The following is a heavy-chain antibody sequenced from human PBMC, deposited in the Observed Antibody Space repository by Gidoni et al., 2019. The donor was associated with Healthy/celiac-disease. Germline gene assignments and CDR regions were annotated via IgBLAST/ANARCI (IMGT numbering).Heavy chain of an antibody. Sequence: AGLLKPSETLSLTCAVYGGSFRGYYWSWIRQPPGKGLEWIGEINHSGSTNYNPSLKSRVTISVDTSKNQFSLKRSSVTAADTAVYYCARGEGELYYYDSSGYYGYYYYGMDVWGQGTTVTVSS. J-gene: IGHJ6*02. D-gene: IGHD3-22*01. CDR2: INHSGST. CDR3: ARGEGELYYYDSSGYYGYYYYGMDV. V-gene: IGHV4-34*01. CDR1: GGSFRGYY.